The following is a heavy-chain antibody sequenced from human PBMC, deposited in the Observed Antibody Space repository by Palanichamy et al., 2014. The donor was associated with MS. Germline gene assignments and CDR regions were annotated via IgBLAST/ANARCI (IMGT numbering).Heavy chain of an antibody. CDR2: ISTSSSAI. CDR1: GFTLSSFS. Sequence: EVQLVESGGGSVQPGGSLRLSCAASGFTLSSFSMNWVRQAPGKGLEWVSYISTSSSAIFYADSVKGRFTISRDNAKNSLYLQMDSLRDEDTAVYYCARHPVATYYFDFWGQGSLVTVSS. V-gene: IGHV3-48*02. D-gene: IGHD5-12*01. J-gene: IGHJ4*02. CDR3: ARHPVATYYFDF.